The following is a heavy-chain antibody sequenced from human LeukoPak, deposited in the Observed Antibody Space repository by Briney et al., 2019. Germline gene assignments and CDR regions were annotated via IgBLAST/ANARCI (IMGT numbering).Heavy chain of an antibody. CDR1: GDSISTDY. J-gene: IGHJ4*02. CDR3: ARLDCISDTCYNY. CDR2: INYSGSS. D-gene: IGHD2-21*01. V-gene: IGHV4-59*08. Sequence: PSETLSLTCIVSGDSISTDYWSWIRQSPGKGLEWIGYINYSGSSEYNPSLKSRITISVDRSKNEISLNMRSVTAADTAVYYCARLDCISDTCYNYWALGALVTVSS.